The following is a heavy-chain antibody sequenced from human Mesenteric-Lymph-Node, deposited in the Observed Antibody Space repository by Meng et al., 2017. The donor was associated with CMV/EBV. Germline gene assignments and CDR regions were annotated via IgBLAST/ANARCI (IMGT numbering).Heavy chain of an antibody. V-gene: IGHV3-30*02. J-gene: IGHJ4*02. CDR3: AKDFRRYDRTTVSLDC. CDR1: GFDFSSYG. CDR2: IRFDGSNK. Sequence: GESLKISCAVSGFDFSSYGMLWVRQAPGKGLEWVAFIRFDGSNKYYADSVKGRFTISRDNSKNTLYLQMNSLRAEDTAVYYCAKDFRRYDRTTVSLDCWGQGTLVTVSS. D-gene: IGHD4-17*01.